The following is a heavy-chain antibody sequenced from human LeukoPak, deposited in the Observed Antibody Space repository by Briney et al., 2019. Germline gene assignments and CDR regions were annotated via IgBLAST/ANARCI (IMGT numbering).Heavy chain of an antibody. D-gene: IGHD3-22*01. V-gene: IGHV3-21*01. CDR3: ARVLGYYYDSRGHDY. CDR1: GFIFSSYN. J-gene: IGHJ4*02. CDR2: ISTSSSYI. Sequence: PGGSLRLSCAASGFIFSSYNMNWVRQAPGKGLERVSSISTSSSYIYYADSVKGRFTISRDNAKNSLYLQMNSLRGEDTAVYYCARVLGYYYDSRGHDYWGQGTLVTVSS.